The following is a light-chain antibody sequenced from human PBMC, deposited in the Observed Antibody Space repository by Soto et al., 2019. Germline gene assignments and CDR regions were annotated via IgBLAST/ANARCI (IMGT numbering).Light chain of an antibody. CDR2: GAS. J-gene: IGKJ4*01. CDR1: QSVSSN. Sequence: ELVMTRSPATLSVSPGESATLSCRASQSVSSNLAWYQQKPGQAPRILIYGASTRATGIPARFSGSGSGTEFTLTISSLQSEDFAVYYCQQYNNWPPLTFGGGTKVQIK. CDR3: QQYNNWPPLT. V-gene: IGKV3-15*01.